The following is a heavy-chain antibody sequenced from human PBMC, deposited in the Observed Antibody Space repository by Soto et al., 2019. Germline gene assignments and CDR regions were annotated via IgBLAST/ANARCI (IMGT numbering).Heavy chain of an antibody. Sequence: SETLSLTCTVSGSDITTYYWSWLRQSPGKGLEWIGHIYDTGSTTYNPSLKSRVTISVDTSNKQFSLRLTSVTAADTAVYYCVRCPFDQKCFHLWCKGPLVTVFS. CDR1: GSDITTYY. J-gene: IGHJ5*02. CDR3: VRCPFDQKCFHL. D-gene: IGHD3-9*01. V-gene: IGHV4-59*01. CDR2: IYDTGST.